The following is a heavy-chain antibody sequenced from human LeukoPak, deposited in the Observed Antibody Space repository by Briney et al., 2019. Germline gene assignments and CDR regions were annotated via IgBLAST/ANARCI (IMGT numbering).Heavy chain of an antibody. CDR3: VRQYYYGSGSYLWAPDY. D-gene: IGHD3-10*01. J-gene: IGHJ4*02. CDR1: GFTFSSYE. CDR2: ISSSGSSI. V-gene: IGHV3-48*03. Sequence: GGTLRLSCTASGFTFSSYEMNWVRQAPGKGLEWVSYISSSGSSIYYADSVKGRFTISRDNAKNSLYLQMNSLRAEDTAVYHCVRQYYYGSGSYLWAPDYWGQGTLVTVSS.